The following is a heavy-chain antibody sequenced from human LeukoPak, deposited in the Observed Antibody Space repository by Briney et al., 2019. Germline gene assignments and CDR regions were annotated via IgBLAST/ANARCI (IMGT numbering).Heavy chain of an antibody. CDR3: ARSVQRYCSGGSCYSNFSPRDY. Sequence: ASVKVSCKASGSTFSSYDINWVRQAPGQGLEWMGRINPNSGGTNYAQKFQGRVTMTRDTSISTAYMELSRLRSDDTAVYYCARSVQRYCSGGSCYSNFSPRDYWGQGTLVTVSS. J-gene: IGHJ4*02. CDR1: GSTFSSYD. V-gene: IGHV1-2*06. CDR2: INPNSGGT. D-gene: IGHD2-15*01.